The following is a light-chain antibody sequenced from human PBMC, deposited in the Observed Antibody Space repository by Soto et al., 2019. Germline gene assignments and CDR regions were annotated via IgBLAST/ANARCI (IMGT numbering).Light chain of an antibody. Sequence: QSALTQPASVSGSPGQSITISCTGTSSDVGGYNFVSWYQHHPDKPPKLMIYDVTNRPSGVSNRFSGSKSGNTASLTISGRQAEDEADYYCSSYTSISTYVFGTGTKLTVL. CDR3: SSYTSISTYV. J-gene: IGLJ1*01. V-gene: IGLV2-14*03. CDR2: DVT. CDR1: SSDVGGYNF.